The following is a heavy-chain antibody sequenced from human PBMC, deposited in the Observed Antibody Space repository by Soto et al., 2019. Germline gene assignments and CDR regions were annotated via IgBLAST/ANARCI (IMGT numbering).Heavy chain of an antibody. CDR3: ARDFEYDFWSGYYTGNGGSYYYGMDV. D-gene: IGHD3-3*01. CDR1: GDSISSSSYY. Sequence: SETLSLTCTVSGDSISSSSYYWSWIRQPPGKGLEWIGYIYYSGSTNYNPSLKSRVTISVDTSKNQFSLKLSSVTAADTAVYYCARDFEYDFWSGYYTGNGGSYYYGMDVWGHGTTVTVSS. CDR2: IYYSGST. V-gene: IGHV4-61*01. J-gene: IGHJ6*02.